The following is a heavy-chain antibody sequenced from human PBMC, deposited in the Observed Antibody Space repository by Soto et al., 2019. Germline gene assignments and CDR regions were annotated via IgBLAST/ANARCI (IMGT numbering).Heavy chain of an antibody. V-gene: IGHV3-23*01. Sequence: GGSLRLSCAASGFTFSSYAMSWVRQAPGKGLEWVSAISGSGGSTYYADSVKGRFTISRDNSKNTLYLQMNSLRAEDTAVYYCAKDPGGFGEIDWFDPWGQGTLVTVSS. D-gene: IGHD3-10*01. CDR2: ISGSGGST. CDR3: AKDPGGFGEIDWFDP. CDR1: GFTFSSYA. J-gene: IGHJ5*02.